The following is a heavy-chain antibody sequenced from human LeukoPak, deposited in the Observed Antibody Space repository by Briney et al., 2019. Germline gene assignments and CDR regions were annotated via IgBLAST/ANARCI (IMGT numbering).Heavy chain of an antibody. CDR3: ARRTNKGGARYYDFWSGYSEDWFDP. D-gene: IGHD3-3*01. Sequence: GASVKVSCKASGYTFTSYDINWVRQATGQGLEWMGWMNPNSGNTGYAQKFQGRVTITRNTSISTAYMELCSLRSEDTAVYYCARRTNKGGARYYDFWSGYSEDWFDPWGQGTLVTVSS. CDR1: GYTFTSYD. J-gene: IGHJ5*02. V-gene: IGHV1-8*03. CDR2: MNPNSGNT.